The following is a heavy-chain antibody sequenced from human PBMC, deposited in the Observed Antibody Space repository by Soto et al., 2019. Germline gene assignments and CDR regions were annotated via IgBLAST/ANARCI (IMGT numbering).Heavy chain of an antibody. Sequence: ASVKVSCKASGYTFTSYGISWVRQAPGQGLEWMGWISAYNGNTNYAQKLQGRVTMTTDTSTSTAYMELRSLRSDDTAVYYCARDPLRRFLEWLPSGGFDYWGQGTLVTVSS. D-gene: IGHD3-3*01. J-gene: IGHJ4*02. CDR3: ARDPLRRFLEWLPSGGFDY. V-gene: IGHV1-18*01. CDR2: ISAYNGNT. CDR1: GYTFTSYG.